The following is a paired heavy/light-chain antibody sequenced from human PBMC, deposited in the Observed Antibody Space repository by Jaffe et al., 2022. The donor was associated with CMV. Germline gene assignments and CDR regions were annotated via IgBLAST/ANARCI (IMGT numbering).Light chain of an antibody. CDR2: AAS. Sequence: AIRITQSPSSLSASTGDRVTITCRASQGISSYLAWYQQKPGKAPKLLIYAASTLQSGVPSRFSGSGSGTDFTLTISCLQSEDFATYYCQQYYSYPPTFGGGTKVEIK. CDR1: QGISSY. J-gene: IGKJ4*01. CDR3: QQYYSYPPT. V-gene: IGKV1-8*01.
Heavy chain of an antibody. CDR1: GGSISSYY. CDR3: ARLASGQYYDFWSGLYLDY. J-gene: IGHJ4*02. V-gene: IGHV4-59*08. D-gene: IGHD3-3*01. Sequence: QVQLQESGPGLVKPSETLSLTCTVSGGSISSYYWSWIRQPPGKGLEWIGYIYYSGSTNYNPSLKSRVTISVDTSKNQFSLKLSSVTAADTAVYYCARLASGQYYDFWSGLYLDYWGQGTLVTVSS. CDR2: IYYSGST.